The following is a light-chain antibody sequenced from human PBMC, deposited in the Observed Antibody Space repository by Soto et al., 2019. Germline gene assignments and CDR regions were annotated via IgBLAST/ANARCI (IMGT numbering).Light chain of an antibody. V-gene: IGLV1-47*01. Sequence: QSVLTQPPSASVTPGQRVTISCSGSSSNIGSNYVYWYQQLPGTAPKLLIYRNNQRPSGVPDRFSGSKSGTSASLASSGLRSEDEADYYCAAWDDSLSGPRWVFGGGTKLTVL. CDR1: SSNIGSNY. CDR3: AAWDDSLSGPRWV. CDR2: RNN. J-gene: IGLJ3*02.